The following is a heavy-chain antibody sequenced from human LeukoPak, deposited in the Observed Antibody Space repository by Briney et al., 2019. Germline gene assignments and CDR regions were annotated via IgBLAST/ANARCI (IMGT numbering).Heavy chain of an antibody. D-gene: IGHD3-22*01. Sequence: GGSLRLSCAASGFTFSSYSINWVRQAPGKGLEWVSSISSSSSYIYYADSVKGRFTISRDNAKNSLYLQMNSLRAEDTAVYYCARVPHDSSGYPFDYWGQGTLVTVSS. CDR1: GFTFSSYS. CDR2: ISSSSSYI. CDR3: ARVPHDSSGYPFDY. J-gene: IGHJ4*02. V-gene: IGHV3-21*01.